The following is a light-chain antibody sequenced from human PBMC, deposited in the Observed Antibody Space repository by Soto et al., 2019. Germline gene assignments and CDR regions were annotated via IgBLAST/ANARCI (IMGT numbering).Light chain of an antibody. J-gene: IGKJ4*01. CDR1: QGIASS. CDR2: AAS. CDR3: QQSNSYPLT. V-gene: IGKV1-9*01. Sequence: DIHLTQSPSFLSASVGDRVTITCRASQGIASSLAWYQQKAGKAPKLLIYAASTLESGVPSRFSGSGPGTEFTLTISSLQPEDFAIYYCQQSNSYPLTFGGGTKVEIK.